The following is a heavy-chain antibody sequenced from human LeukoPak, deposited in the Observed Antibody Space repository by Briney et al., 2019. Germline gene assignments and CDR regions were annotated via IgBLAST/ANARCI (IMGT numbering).Heavy chain of an antibody. CDR2: ISTDGGST. V-gene: IGHV3-74*01. Sequence: GGSLRLSCVASGFSLSRHWMHWLRLAPGKGLVWVSRISTDGGSTAYADSVRGRFTISRDNARNTLYLQMTSLRAEDTAVYYRARGNQGNWFEYWGKGALVTVSS. D-gene: IGHD4-23*01. CDR1: GFSLSRHW. CDR3: ARGNQGNWFEY. J-gene: IGHJ4*02.